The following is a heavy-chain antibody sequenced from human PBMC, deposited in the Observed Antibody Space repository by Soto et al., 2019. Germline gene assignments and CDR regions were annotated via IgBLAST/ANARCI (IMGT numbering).Heavy chain of an antibody. V-gene: IGHV4-31*03. Sequence: LSETLSLTCTVSGGSISSGGYYWSWIRQHPGKGLEWIGYIYYSGSTYYNPSLKSRVTISVDTSKNQFSLKLSSVTAADTAVYYCARDLSPSSSWTHYYGMDVWGQGTTVTVSS. D-gene: IGHD6-13*01. CDR2: IYYSGST. J-gene: IGHJ6*02. CDR1: GGSISSGGYY. CDR3: ARDLSPSSSWTHYYGMDV.